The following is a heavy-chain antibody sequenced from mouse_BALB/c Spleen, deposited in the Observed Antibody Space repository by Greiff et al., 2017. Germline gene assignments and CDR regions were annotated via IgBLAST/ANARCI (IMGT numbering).Heavy chain of an antibody. CDR1: GFTFSSYT. CDR2: ISNGGGST. V-gene: IGHV5-12-2*01. Sequence: EVQRVESGGGLVQPGGSLKLSCAASGFTFSSYTMSWVRQTPEKRLEWVAYISNGGGSTYYPDTVKGRFTISRDNAKNTLYLQMSSLKSEDTAMYYCARRWGDSYAMDYWGQGTSVTVSS. J-gene: IGHJ4*01. CDR3: ARRWGDSYAMDY.